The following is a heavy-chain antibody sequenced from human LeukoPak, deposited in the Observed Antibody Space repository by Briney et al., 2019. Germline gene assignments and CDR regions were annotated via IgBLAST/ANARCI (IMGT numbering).Heavy chain of an antibody. CDR2: ISGSGGST. CDR1: GFTFSSYA. D-gene: IGHD4-11*01. V-gene: IGHV3-23*01. Sequence: GGSLRLSCAASGFTFSSYAMSWVRQAPGKGLEWVSAISGSGGSTYCADSVKGRFTISRDNSKNTLYLQMNSLRAEDTAVYYCAKVESNPYYFDYWGQGTLVTVSS. CDR3: AKVESNPYYFDY. J-gene: IGHJ4*02.